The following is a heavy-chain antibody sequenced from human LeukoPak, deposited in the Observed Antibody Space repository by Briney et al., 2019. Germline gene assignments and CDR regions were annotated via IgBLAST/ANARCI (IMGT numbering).Heavy chain of an antibody. CDR3: ARWNNDWEFDY. CDR2: IKEDGNEE. CDR1: GFTFSSSW. J-gene: IGHJ4*02. V-gene: IGHV3-7*05. D-gene: IGHD1/OR15-1a*01. Sequence: GGSLRLSCAAPGFTFSSSWMTCVRQAPGKGLEWVAHIKEDGNEEYYVDSVKGRFTISRDNAKNSLYLQMNSLRAEDTAVFYCARWNNDWEFDYWGQGTLVSVSS.